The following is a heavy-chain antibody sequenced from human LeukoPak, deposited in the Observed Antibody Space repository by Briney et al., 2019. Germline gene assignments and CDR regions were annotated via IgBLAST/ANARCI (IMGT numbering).Heavy chain of an antibody. CDR2: INHSGST. J-gene: IGHJ4*02. Sequence: SETLSLTCAVYGGSFSGYYCSWIRQPPGKGLEWIGEINHSGSTNYNPSLKSRVTISVDTSKNQFSLKLSSVTAADTAVYYCARSRLMVYAMLFSCPMNWGQGTLVTVSS. CDR3: ARSRLMVYAMLFSCPMN. CDR1: GGSFSGYY. V-gene: IGHV4-34*01. D-gene: IGHD2-8*01.